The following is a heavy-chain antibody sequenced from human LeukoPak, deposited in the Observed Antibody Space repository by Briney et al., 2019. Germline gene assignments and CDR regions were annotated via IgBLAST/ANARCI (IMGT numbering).Heavy chain of an antibody. V-gene: IGHV3-66*01. CDR1: GFTVSSNY. CDR2: IYSGGST. D-gene: IGHD3-10*01. Sequence: GGSLRLSCAASGFTVSSNYMSWVRQAPGKGLEWVSVIYSGGSTYYADSVKGRFTISRDNSKNTLYLQMNSLRAEDTAVYYCARDRYGSGFDYWGQGTLVTVSS. CDR3: ARDRYGSGFDY. J-gene: IGHJ4*02.